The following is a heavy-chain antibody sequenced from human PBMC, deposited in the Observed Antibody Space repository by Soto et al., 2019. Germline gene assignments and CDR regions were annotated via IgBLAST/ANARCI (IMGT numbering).Heavy chain of an antibody. CDR3: ARQGFGALHGRVDV. CDR2: VHHSWGS. D-gene: IGHD3-10*01. J-gene: IGHJ6*02. Sequence: QVQLQESGPGLVKPSETLSLSCTVSGGSISSYYWSWIRQPPGKGMEWIGYVHHSWGSTYNPSLQSRVAISLDASKSQFSLKLTSVPATDTAVYYCARQGFGALHGRVDVWGQGTTVTVSS. V-gene: IGHV4-59*08. CDR1: GGSISSYY.